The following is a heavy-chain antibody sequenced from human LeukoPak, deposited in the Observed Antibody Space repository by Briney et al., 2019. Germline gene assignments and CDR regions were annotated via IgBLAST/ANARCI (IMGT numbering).Heavy chain of an antibody. D-gene: IGHD3-22*01. V-gene: IGHV4-59*01. CDR3: ARDQRSGYYGVNWFDP. CDR1: GDSITSYY. Sequence: RPSETLSLTCTVSGDSITSYYWSWIRQPPGKGLEWIGYIYYSGSTNYNPSLKSRVTISVDTSKNQFSLKLSSVTAADTAVYYCARDQRSGYYGVNWFDPWGQGTLVTVSS. J-gene: IGHJ5*02. CDR2: IYYSGST.